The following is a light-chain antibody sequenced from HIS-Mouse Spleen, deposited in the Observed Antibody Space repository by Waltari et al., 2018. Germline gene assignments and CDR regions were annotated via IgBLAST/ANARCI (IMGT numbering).Light chain of an antibody. V-gene: IGLV2-14*01. CDR2: EVS. J-gene: IGLJ1*01. Sequence: QSALTQPASVSGSPGQSITISCTGTSSDVCGYNYVSWYQQHPGQAPKPTIYEVSNRPSGIFNPFSGSTSGNTASLTSSGLQAEDEADYYCSSYTSSSTPYVFGTGTKVTVL. CDR1: SSDVCGYNY. CDR3: SSYTSSSTPYV.